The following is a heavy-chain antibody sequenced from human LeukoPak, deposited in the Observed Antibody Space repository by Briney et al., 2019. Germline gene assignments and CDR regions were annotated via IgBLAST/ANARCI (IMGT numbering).Heavy chain of an antibody. CDR2: ISGSGDNI. CDR1: GFTFSSYA. D-gene: IGHD2-2*01. Sequence: GGSLRLSCAASGFTFSSYAMSWVRQAPGKGLEWVSAISGSGDNIYYADSVKGRFTISRDSSKKTLYLQMNILRAEDTAVYYCAKSDCSYISCYVLDYWGQGTQVTVSS. J-gene: IGHJ4*02. CDR3: AKSDCSYISCYVLDY. V-gene: IGHV3-23*01.